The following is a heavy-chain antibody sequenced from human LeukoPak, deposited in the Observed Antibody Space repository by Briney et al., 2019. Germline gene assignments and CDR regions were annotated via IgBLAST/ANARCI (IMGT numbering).Heavy chain of an antibody. CDR1: GASISSYY. V-gene: IGHV4-4*07. D-gene: IGHD5-12*01. J-gene: IGHJ6*02. CDR3: ARDTSGYSPYYYGVDI. CDR2: VSNSGTT. Sequence: SETLSLTCNVSGASISSYYWSWIRRPAGQGLECIGRVSNSGTTIYNPSLKSRVAMSGDTSKNQFSLELTSVTAADTAVYYCARDTSGYSPYYYGVDIWGQGTTVIVTS.